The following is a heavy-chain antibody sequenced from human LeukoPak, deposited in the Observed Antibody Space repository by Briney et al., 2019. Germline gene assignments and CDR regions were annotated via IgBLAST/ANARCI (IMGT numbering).Heavy chain of an antibody. J-gene: IGHJ4*02. CDR3: ASSYGDYRYYFDY. V-gene: IGHV3-48*02. CDR2: ISSSSSTI. CDR1: GFSFSSYS. D-gene: IGHD4-17*01. Sequence: GGSLRLSCAASGFSFSSYSMNWVRRAPGKGLEWVSYISSSSSTIYYADSVKGRFTISRDNAKNSLYLQMNSLRDADTAVYYCASSYGDYRYYFDYRGQGTLVTVSS.